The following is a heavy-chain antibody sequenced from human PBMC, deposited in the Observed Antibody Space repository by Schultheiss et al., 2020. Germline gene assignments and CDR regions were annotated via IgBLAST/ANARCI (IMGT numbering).Heavy chain of an antibody. CDR2: INSDGSST. CDR3: GRMGGYYYGMDV. D-gene: IGHD2-15*01. J-gene: IGHJ6*02. Sequence: GESLKISCAASGFTFSSYAMHWVRQAPGKGLVWVSRINSDGSSTSYADSVKGRFTISRDNAKNTLYLQMNSLRAEDTAVYYCGRMGGYYYGMDVWGQGTTVTVSS. V-gene: IGHV3-74*01. CDR1: GFTFSSYA.